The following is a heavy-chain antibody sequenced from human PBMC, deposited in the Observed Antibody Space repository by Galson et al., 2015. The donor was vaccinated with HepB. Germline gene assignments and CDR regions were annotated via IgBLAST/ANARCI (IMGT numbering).Heavy chain of an antibody. V-gene: IGHV3-7*01. CDR1: GVSFSDNS. D-gene: IGHD2-15*01. CDR3: VRESDI. J-gene: IGHJ4*02. CDR2: MKGGGSVK. Sequence: LRLPCAASGVSFSDNSLSWVGQAPGKGLEWVATMKGGGSVKYYVDSVRGGFTISTDNAENSLHLQMNSLRVEDSAVYYCVRESDIGGQGALVALSS.